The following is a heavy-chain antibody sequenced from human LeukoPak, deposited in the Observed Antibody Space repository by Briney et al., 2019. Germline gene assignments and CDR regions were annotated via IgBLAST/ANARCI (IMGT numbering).Heavy chain of an antibody. CDR1: GFTFSSYW. J-gene: IGHJ4*02. V-gene: IGHV3-74*01. Sequence: PGGSLRLSCAASGFTFSSYWMHWVRQAPGKGLVWVSRINSDGSSTSYADSVKGRFTISRDNAKNTLYLQMNSLRAEDTAVYYCASYVYYDSSGYYYWGQGTLVTASS. D-gene: IGHD3-22*01. CDR2: INSDGSST. CDR3: ASYVYYDSSGYYY.